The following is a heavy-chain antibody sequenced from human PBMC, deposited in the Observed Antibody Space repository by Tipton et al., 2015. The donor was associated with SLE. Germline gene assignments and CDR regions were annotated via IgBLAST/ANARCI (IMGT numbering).Heavy chain of an antibody. J-gene: IGHJ5*02. V-gene: IGHV3-21*04. CDR1: GFTFSSYT. Sequence: SLRLSCAASGFTFSSYTMNWVRQAPGKGLEWVSSISSQSNYIYYADPMKGRISISRDNAKNSLYLQMNSLRVEDTAVYYCARDWASWAFDPWGQGTLVTAPS. CDR2: ISSQSNYI. D-gene: IGHD3-16*01. CDR3: ARDWASWAFDP.